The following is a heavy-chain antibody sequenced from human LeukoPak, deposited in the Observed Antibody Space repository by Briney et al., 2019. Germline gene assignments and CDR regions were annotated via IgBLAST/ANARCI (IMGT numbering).Heavy chain of an antibody. CDR2: AYYRSKWYK. V-gene: IGHV6-1*01. CDR1: GDTVPGNSAT. Sequence: SQTLSLTCAISGDTVPGNSATWNWIRQSPSRGLEWLGRAYYRSKWYKYYAVSVKGRITINPDTSKNQFSLQLNSVTPEDTAVYYCARGPSYFQHWGQGTLVTVSS. CDR3: ARGPSYFQH. J-gene: IGHJ1*01.